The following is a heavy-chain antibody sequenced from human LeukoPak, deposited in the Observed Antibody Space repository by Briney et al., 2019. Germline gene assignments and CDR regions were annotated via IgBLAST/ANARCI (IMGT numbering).Heavy chain of an antibody. Sequence: PGGSLRLSCAASGFTFSSYGMHWVRQAPGKGLEWVAVISYDGSNKYYADSVKGRFTISRDNSKNTLYLQMNSLRAEDTAVYYCASFGWELNYWGQGTLVTVSS. CDR2: ISYDGSNK. CDR3: ASFGWELNY. CDR1: GFTFSSYG. V-gene: IGHV3-30*19. D-gene: IGHD1-26*01. J-gene: IGHJ4*02.